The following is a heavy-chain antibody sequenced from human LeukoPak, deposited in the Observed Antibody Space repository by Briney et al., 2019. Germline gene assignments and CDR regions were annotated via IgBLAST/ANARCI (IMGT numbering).Heavy chain of an antibody. CDR2: ISSSGSTI. J-gene: IGHJ5*02. D-gene: IGHD7-27*01. Sequence: AGGSLRLSCAASGFTFSSYEMNWVCQAPGKGLEWVSYISSSGSTIYYADSVKGRFTLSRDNAKNSLYLQMNSLRAEDTAVYYCARGTGYCLDPWGQGTPVTVSS. V-gene: IGHV3-48*03. CDR1: GFTFSSYE. CDR3: ARGTGYCLDP.